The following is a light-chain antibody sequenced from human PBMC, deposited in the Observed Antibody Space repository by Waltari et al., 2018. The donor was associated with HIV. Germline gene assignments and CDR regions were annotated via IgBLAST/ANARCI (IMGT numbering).Light chain of an antibody. CDR1: SSNIGSNY. J-gene: IGLJ2*01. CDR3: ATWDSSLSAVV. CDR2: DNN. Sequence: QSVLTQPPSVSAAPGQKVTISCSGSSSNIGSNYVSWYQQLPGTAPKFLIYDNNKRPSGITDRFSGSKSGTSATLGITGLQTGDEADYYVATWDSSLSAVVFGGGTKLTVL. V-gene: IGLV1-51*01.